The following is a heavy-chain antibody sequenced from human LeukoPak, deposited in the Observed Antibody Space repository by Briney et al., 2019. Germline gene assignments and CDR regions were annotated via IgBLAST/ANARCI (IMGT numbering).Heavy chain of an antibody. CDR3: ASSPRLTTSWFLFDS. CDR1: GGSNSSSNW. D-gene: IGHD2-2*01. CDR2: IYHSGST. J-gene: IGHJ5*01. V-gene: IGHV4-4*02. Sequence: PSETLSLTCAVSGGSNSSSNWWSWVRQPPGKGLEWIGEIYHSGSTNYNPSLKSRVTISVDKSKNQFSLKLSSVTAADTAVYYCASSPRLTTSWFLFDSWGHGTLVTVSS.